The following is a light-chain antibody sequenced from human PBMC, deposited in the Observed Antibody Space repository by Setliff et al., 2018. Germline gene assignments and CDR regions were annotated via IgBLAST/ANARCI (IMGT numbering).Light chain of an antibody. J-gene: IGLJ1*01. CDR1: SSNIGAGYA. CDR3: SSYTSSSTLYV. V-gene: IGLV1-40*01. Sequence: QSALTQPPSVSGAPGQRVTISCTGSSSNIGAGYAVYWYQQIPGTAPKLLIYGNNNRPSGVSNRFSGSKSGNTASLTISGLQAEDEADYYCSSYTSSSTLYVFGTGTKVTVL. CDR2: GNN.